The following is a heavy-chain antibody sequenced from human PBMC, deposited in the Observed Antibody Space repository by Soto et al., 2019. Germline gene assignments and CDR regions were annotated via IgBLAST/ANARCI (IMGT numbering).Heavy chain of an antibody. J-gene: IGHJ6*03. CDR1: GFIFSNYA. D-gene: IGHD3-16*01. V-gene: IGHV3-64D*08. Sequence: GGSLRLSCSVSGFIFSNYAMHWVRQAPGKGLEFVSAISTDGGDTYYADSVKGRFTISRDNSKDTLYLQMSSLTVGDTAVYYCARLGGGDYYYYYMDVWGKRTTVTVSS. CDR3: ARLGGGDYYYYYMDV. CDR2: ISTDGGDT.